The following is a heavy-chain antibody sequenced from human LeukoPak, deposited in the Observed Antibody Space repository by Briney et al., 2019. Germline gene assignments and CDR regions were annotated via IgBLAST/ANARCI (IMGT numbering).Heavy chain of an antibody. CDR1: GFTFSSYW. J-gene: IGHJ4*02. Sequence: GGSLRLSCAASGFTFSSYWMSWVRQAPGKGLEWVAVIWYDGSNKYYADSVKGRFTISRDNSKNTLYLQMNSLRAEDTAVYYCARERSGDTAMDFDYWGQGTLVTVSS. CDR3: ARERSGDTAMDFDY. V-gene: IGHV3-33*08. D-gene: IGHD5-18*01. CDR2: IWYDGSNK.